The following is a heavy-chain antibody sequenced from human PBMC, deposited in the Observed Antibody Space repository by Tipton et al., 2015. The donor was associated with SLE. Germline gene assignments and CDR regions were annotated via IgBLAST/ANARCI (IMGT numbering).Heavy chain of an antibody. J-gene: IGHJ4*02. V-gene: IGHV4-39*07. D-gene: IGHD6-13*01. Sequence: TLSLTCTVSGGSISSSSYYWGWIRQPPGKGLEWIGSIYYSGSTYYNPSLKIRVTISVDTSKNQFSLKLSSVTAADTAVYYCARRWVIAAAGLGDYFDYWGQGTLVTVSS. CDR2: IYYSGST. CDR3: ARRWVIAAAGLGDYFDY. CDR1: GGSISSSSYY.